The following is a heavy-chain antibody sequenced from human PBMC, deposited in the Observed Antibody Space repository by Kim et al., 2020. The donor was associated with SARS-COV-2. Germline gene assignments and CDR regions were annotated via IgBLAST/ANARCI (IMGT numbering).Heavy chain of an antibody. Sequence: SETLSLTCAVYGGSFRGYYWSWIRQPPGKGLEWIGEINHSGSTNYKPSLKSRVTISVDTSKKQFSLKLRNVTAADTAVYDCGTSLSPSNLYGMAVWGQGT. J-gene: IGHJ6*02. CDR1: GGSFRGYY. CDR3: GTSLSPSNLYGMAV. V-gene: IGHV4-34*01. CDR2: INHSGST.